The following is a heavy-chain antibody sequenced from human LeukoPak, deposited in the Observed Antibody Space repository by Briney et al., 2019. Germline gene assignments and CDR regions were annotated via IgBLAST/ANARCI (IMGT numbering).Heavy chain of an antibody. Sequence: SVKVSCKASGGTFSSYAISWVRQAPGQGLEWMGGIIPIFGTANYAQKFQGRVTITTDESTSTAYMELSSLRSEDTAVYYCASTLARSGSHYVSFDYWGQGTLVTVSS. CDR3: ASTLARSGSHYVSFDY. D-gene: IGHD1-26*01. V-gene: IGHV1-69*05. J-gene: IGHJ4*02. CDR2: IIPIFGTA. CDR1: GGTFSSYA.